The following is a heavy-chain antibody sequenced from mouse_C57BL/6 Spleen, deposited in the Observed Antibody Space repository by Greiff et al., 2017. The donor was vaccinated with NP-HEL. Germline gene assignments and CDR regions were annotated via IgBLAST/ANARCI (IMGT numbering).Heavy chain of an antibody. D-gene: IGHD2-5*01. Sequence: QVQLQQSGAELVKPGASVKISCKASGYAFSSYWMNWVKQRPGKGLEWIGQIYPGDGDTNYNGKFKGKATLTADKSSSTAYMQLSSLTSEDSAVYICAKGRAYYSNGFDYWGQGTTLTVSS. J-gene: IGHJ2*01. V-gene: IGHV1-80*01. CDR3: AKGRAYYSNGFDY. CDR2: IYPGDGDT. CDR1: GYAFSSYW.